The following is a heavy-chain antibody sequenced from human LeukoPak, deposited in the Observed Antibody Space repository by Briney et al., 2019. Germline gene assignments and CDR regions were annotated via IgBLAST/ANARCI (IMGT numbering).Heavy chain of an antibody. Sequence: GGSLRLPCSASGFTFSSYGMHWVRQAPGKGLVWGSRINADGSSTNYADSVKGRFTISRDNAENTLYPPMNSLRAEAPAVYFCTRDAWMASTPLDYWGQGTLVTVPS. CDR1: GFTFSSYG. J-gene: IGHJ4*02. CDR2: INADGSST. D-gene: IGHD5-24*01. CDR3: TRDAWMASTPLDY. V-gene: IGHV3-74*01.